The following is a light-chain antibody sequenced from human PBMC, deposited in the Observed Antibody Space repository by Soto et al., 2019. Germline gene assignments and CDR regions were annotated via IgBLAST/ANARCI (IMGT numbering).Light chain of an antibody. V-gene: IGLV1-40*01. CDR1: SSNIGAGYD. J-gene: IGLJ2*01. CDR3: QSYDSSLMGV. Sequence: QSVLTQPPSVSGAPGQWVTISCTGSSSNIGAGYDVHWYQQLPGTAPKLLIYGNSNRPSGVPDRFSGSKSGTSASLAIAGLQAEDEADYYCQSYDSSLMGVFGGGTKLTVL. CDR2: GNS.